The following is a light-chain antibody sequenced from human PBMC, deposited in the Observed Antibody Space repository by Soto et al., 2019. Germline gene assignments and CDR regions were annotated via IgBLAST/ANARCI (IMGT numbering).Light chain of an antibody. CDR2: KAS. J-gene: IGKJ2*03. Sequence: DIKMTQSPSTLSASVGDRVTITCRASQSISSWLAWYQQKPGKAPKLLIYKASSLESGVPSRFSGSGSGTEFTLTISSLQPDDFATYYCQQYNSYQGFGQGTKLEIK. CDR1: QSISSW. CDR3: QQYNSYQG. V-gene: IGKV1-5*03.